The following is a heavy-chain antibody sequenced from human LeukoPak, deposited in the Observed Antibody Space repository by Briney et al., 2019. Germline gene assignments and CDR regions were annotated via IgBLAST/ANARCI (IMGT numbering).Heavy chain of an antibody. Sequence: ASVKVSCKASGYTFTGYYMHWVRQAPGQGLEWMGRINPNSGGTNYAQKFQGRVTMTRDTSISTAYMELSRLRSDDTAVYYCARDDWFTRVREPGGYWGQGTLVTVSS. CDR1: GYTFTGYY. D-gene: IGHD3-10*01. V-gene: IGHV1-2*06. CDR2: INPNSGGT. J-gene: IGHJ4*02. CDR3: ARDDWFTRVREPGGY.